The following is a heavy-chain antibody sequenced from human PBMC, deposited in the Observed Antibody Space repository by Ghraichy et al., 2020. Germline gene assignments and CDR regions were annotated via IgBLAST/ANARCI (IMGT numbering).Heavy chain of an antibody. D-gene: IGHD3-10*01. V-gene: IGHV1-18*01. CDR2: ISAYNGNT. J-gene: IGHJ6*02. CDR3: ARVEGEGFGELLGYYYYGMDV. Sequence: ASVKVSCKASGYTFTSYGISWVRQAPGQGLEWMGWISAYNGNTNYAQKLQGRVTMTIDTSTSTAYMELRSLRSDDTAVYYCARVEGEGFGELLGYYYYGMDVWGQGTTVTVSS. CDR1: GYTFTSYG.